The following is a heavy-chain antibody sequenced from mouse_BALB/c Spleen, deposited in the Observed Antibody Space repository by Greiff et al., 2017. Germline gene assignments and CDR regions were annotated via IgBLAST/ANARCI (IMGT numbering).Heavy chain of an antibody. J-gene: IGHJ4*01. Sequence: VESGGGLVQPGGSLKLSCAASGFTFSSYGMSWVRQTPDKRLELVATINSNGGSTYYPDSVKARFTISRDNAKNTLYLQMSSLKSEDTAMYYCARDPPYGKDAMDYWGQGTSVTVSS. D-gene: IGHD2-10*02. CDR1: GFTFSSYG. CDR2: INSNGGST. V-gene: IGHV5-6-3*01. CDR3: ARDPPYGKDAMDY.